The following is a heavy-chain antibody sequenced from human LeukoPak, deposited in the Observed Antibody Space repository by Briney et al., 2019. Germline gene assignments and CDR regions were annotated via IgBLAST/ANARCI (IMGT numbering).Heavy chain of an antibody. CDR1: GGSISSSSYY. V-gene: IGHV4-39*07. CDR2: IYYGGST. D-gene: IGHD3-10*01. Sequence: SETLSLTCTVSGGSISSSSYYWGWIRQPPGKGLEWIGSIYYGGSTYYNPSLKSRVTISVDTSKNQFSLKLSSVTAADTAVYYCARDYPPYYYGSGSYYKDPRNFDYWGQGTLVTVSS. J-gene: IGHJ4*02. CDR3: ARDYPPYYYGSGSYYKDPRNFDY.